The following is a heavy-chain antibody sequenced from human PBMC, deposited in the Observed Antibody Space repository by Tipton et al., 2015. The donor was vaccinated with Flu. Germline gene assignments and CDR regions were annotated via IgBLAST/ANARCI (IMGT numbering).Heavy chain of an antibody. CDR3: AKDHPNAGTGPETGVFDI. CDR1: GFTFSNYG. J-gene: IGHJ3*02. Sequence: SLRLSCATSGFTFSNYGMHWVRQAPGKGLEWVAVIWHDGSNKYYADSVKGRFTVSRDNSKNTLYLQMNTLRAEDTAVYYCAKDHPNAGTGPETGVFDIWGQGTMVTVSS. D-gene: IGHD1-1*01. CDR2: IWHDGSNK. V-gene: IGHV3-33*06.